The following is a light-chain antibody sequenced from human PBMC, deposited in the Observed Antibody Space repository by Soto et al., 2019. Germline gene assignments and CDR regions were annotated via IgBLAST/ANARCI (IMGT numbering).Light chain of an antibody. J-gene: IGKJ1*01. CDR2: DAS. Sequence: ASQTIRNYLAWYQQKPGKAPDLLIYDASSLENEVPSRFSGSGFGTEFTLTISSLQPDDSATYYCQQYGLQGTFGQGTKV. CDR1: QTIRNY. CDR3: QQYGLQGT. V-gene: IGKV1-5*01.